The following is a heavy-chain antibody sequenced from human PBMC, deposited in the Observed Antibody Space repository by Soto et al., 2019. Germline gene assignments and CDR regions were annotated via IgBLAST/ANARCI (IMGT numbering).Heavy chain of an antibody. CDR1: GGSISSSRYY. V-gene: IGHV4-39*01. Sequence: SETLSLTCTVSGGSISSSRYYWGWFRQPPGKGLEWIGSIYYSGRTYYNPSLKSRVTISVDTSKNQFSLKLSSVTAADTAVYYGARQKGWLQSHPIDYWGPGTLVTVSS. J-gene: IGHJ4*02. D-gene: IGHD5-12*01. CDR2: IYYSGRT. CDR3: ARQKGWLQSHPIDY.